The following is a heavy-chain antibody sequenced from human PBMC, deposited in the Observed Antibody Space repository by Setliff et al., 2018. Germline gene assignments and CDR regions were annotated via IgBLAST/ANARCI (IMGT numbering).Heavy chain of an antibody. CDR1: GGSISSSNYY. CDR3: FWSGYPLEPPSYYYYYMDV. J-gene: IGHJ6*03. CDR2: IYYGGSA. D-gene: IGHD3-3*01. Sequence: PSETLSLTCTVSGGSISSSNYYWGWIRQPPGKGLEWIGNIYYGGSAYYNPSLKSRVTISVDTSKNQSSLKLSSVTAADTAMYYDFWSGYPLEPPSYYYYYMDVWGKGTTVTVSS. V-gene: IGHV4-39*07.